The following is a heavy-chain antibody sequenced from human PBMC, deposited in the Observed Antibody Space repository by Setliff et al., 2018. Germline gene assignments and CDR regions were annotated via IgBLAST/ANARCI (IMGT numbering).Heavy chain of an antibody. Sequence: ASVKVSCKPSGHTLIGYYFRWVRQAPGQGLQWMGWISSYNGVTNYAQRFQGRVTMSTDTSTSAAYMELRSLTSDDTAVYYCSRLVRYCTTTSCQGASGAEFWGQGTLVTVS. CDR3: SRLVRYCTTTSCQGASGAEF. J-gene: IGHJ4*02. V-gene: IGHV1-18*04. D-gene: IGHD2-2*01. CDR2: ISSYNGVT. CDR1: GHTLIGYY.